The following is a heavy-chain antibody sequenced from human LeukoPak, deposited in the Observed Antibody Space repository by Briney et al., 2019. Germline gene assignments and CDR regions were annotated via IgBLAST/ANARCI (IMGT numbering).Heavy chain of an antibody. J-gene: IGHJ4*02. Sequence: SETLSLTCTVSGGSISNYYWSWIRQPAGKGLEWIGRIYSDGRTNYDLSLSSRLAMSVDTSKNQFSLKLSSVTAADTAVYYCARDLSSRGVISLDYWGQGILVTVSS. D-gene: IGHD3-10*01. CDR3: ARDLSSRGVISLDY. CDR2: IYSDGRT. V-gene: IGHV4-4*07. CDR1: GGSISNYY.